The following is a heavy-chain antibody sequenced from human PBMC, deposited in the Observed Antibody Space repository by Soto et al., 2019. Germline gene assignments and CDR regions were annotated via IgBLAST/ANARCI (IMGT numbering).Heavy chain of an antibody. CDR3: ARGRDSGSQYYYYYGTDV. D-gene: IGHD3-10*01. CDR1: GGSISSYY. J-gene: IGHJ6*02. Sequence: PSETLSLTCTVSGGSISSYYWSRIRQPPGKGLEWIGYIYYSGSTNYNPSLKSRVTISVDTSKNQFSLKLSSVTAADTAVYYCARGRDSGSQYYYYYGTDVWRHGTPVTVSS. V-gene: IGHV4-59*01. CDR2: IYYSGST.